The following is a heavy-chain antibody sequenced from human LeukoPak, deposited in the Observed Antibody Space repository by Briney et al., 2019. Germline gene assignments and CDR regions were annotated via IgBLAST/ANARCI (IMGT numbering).Heavy chain of an antibody. V-gene: IGHV3-23*01. CDR2: ISGSGGST. D-gene: IGHD3-3*01. CDR1: GFTFSDHY. Sequence: GGPLRLSCAASGFTFSDHYMDWVRQAPGKGLEWVSAISGSGGSTYYADSVRGRFTISRDNSKNPLHLQMNSMRAEDTAVYYCAKIGYYDFWSGYYKDAFDIWGQGTMVTVSS. J-gene: IGHJ3*02. CDR3: AKIGYYDFWSGYYKDAFDI.